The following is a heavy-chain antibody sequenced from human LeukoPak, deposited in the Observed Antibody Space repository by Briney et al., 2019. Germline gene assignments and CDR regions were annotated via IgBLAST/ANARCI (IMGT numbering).Heavy chain of an antibody. V-gene: IGHV3-13*01. CDR2: IGTAGDT. J-gene: IGHJ6*03. CDR3: ARGASYYYYYYMDG. CDR1: GFTFSSYD. Sequence: GGSLRLSCAASGFTFSSYDMHWGRQARGNGLEWVSAIGTAGDTYYPGSVKGRFTISRENAKNSLYLQMNSLRAGDTAVCYCARGASYYYYYYMDGWGKGTTVTISS.